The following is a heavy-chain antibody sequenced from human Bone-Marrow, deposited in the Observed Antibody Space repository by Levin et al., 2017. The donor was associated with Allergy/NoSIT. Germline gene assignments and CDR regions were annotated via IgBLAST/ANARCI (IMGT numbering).Heavy chain of an antibody. CDR3: ARVGPWFDY. V-gene: IGHV4-59*01. J-gene: IGHJ4*02. CDR1: GGSISSYY. Sequence: GSLRLSCTVSGGSISSYYWSWIRQPPGKGLEWIGYIYYSGSTNYNPSLKSRVTISVDTSKNQFSLKLSSVTAADTAVYYCARVGPWFDYWGQGTLVTVSS. D-gene: IGHD3-16*01. CDR2: IYYSGST.